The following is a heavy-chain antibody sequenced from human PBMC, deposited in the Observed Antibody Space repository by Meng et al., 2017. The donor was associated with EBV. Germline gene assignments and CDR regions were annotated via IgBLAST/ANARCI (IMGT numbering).Heavy chain of an antibody. D-gene: IGHD2-15*01. CDR3: AKSRGWDLLAWLDF. CDR1: GFSFNTYG. V-gene: IGHV3-23*01. Sequence: EVEVLESGGALVQPGGSLRLSCTVSGFSFNTYGVAWVRQAPGKGPEWVAGIGGSGGIINYADSVKGRFTISTDKSKNTLFLQMNSLRVEDTAIYYCAKSRGWDLLAWLDFWGHGTLVTVSS. J-gene: IGHJ4*01. CDR2: IGGSGGII.